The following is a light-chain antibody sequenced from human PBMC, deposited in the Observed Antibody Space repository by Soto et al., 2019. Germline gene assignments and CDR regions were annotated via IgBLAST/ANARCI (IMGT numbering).Light chain of an antibody. CDR2: DAS. J-gene: IGKJ1*01. V-gene: IGKV3-11*01. CDR1: QSVSSY. CDR3: QQRSNWALT. Sequence: EIVLTQSPATLSLSPGERATLSCRASQSVSSYLAWYQQKPGQAPRLLIYDASNRATGSPARFSGSGSGTDFTLTISGLEPEDFAVYYCQQRSNWALTFGQGTKVEIK.